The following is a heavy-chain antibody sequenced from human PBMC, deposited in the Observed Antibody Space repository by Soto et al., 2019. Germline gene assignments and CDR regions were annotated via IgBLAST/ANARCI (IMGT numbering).Heavy chain of an antibody. CDR3: AHRGDINGNWDQGYLDN. D-gene: IGHD1-20*01. Sequence: QITLKESGPTRVKPTQTLTLTCSFSGFSLTSRPVGVAWIRQPPGKALEWLAVVYWDDDKRYSPSLKSRLTIAKDTSKHQVVLTMAYMDPVDTATYFCAHRGDINGNWDQGYLDNWGQGILVTVSS. J-gene: IGHJ4*02. CDR2: VYWDDDK. CDR1: GFSLTSRPVG. V-gene: IGHV2-5*02.